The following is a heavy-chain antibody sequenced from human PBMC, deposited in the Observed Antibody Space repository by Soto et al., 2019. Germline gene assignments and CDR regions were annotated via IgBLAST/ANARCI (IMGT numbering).Heavy chain of an antibody. D-gene: IGHD2-8*01. CDR2: ISGSGGST. CDR3: AKSVNLIVLMVYALDY. CDR1: GFTFSSYA. V-gene: IGHV3-23*01. Sequence: GGSLRLSCAASGFTFSSYAMSWVRQAPGKGLEWVSAISGSGGSTYYADSVKGRFTISRDNSKNTLYLQMNSLRAEDTAVYYCAKSVNLIVLMVYALDYWGQGTLVTVSS. J-gene: IGHJ4*02.